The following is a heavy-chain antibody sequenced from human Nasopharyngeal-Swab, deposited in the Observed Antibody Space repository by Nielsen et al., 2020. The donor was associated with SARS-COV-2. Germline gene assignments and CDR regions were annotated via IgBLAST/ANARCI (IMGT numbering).Heavy chain of an antibody. Sequence: GGSLRLSCSASGFTFSSYAMHWVRQAPGKGLEYVSAISSNGGSTYYADSVKGRFTISRDNSKNTLYLQMSSLRAEDTAVYYCAKGSFGPHDAFDIWGQGTMVTVSS. V-gene: IGHV3-64D*06. D-gene: IGHD3-9*01. CDR1: GFTFSSYA. CDR2: ISSNGGST. J-gene: IGHJ3*02. CDR3: AKGSFGPHDAFDI.